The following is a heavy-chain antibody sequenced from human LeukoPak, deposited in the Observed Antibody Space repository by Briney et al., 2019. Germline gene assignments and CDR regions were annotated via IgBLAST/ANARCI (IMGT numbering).Heavy chain of an antibody. CDR1: GDSIRSYF. J-gene: IGHJ4*02. Sequence: PSETLSLTCNVSGDSIRSYFWSWIRQSPGKGLEWIGYIYYSGTTDYNPSLKSRVTMSVDTSKNQVSLKLSSVTAADTAVYYCARHLLKGGYYDSSGYYDYWGQGTLVTVS. V-gene: IGHV4-59*08. CDR2: IYYSGTT. D-gene: IGHD3-22*01. CDR3: ARHLLKGGYYDSSGYYDY.